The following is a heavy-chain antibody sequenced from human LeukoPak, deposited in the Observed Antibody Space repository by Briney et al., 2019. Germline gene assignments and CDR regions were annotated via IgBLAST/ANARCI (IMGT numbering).Heavy chain of an antibody. J-gene: IGHJ5*02. Sequence: PSETLSLTCAVYGGSFSGYYWSWIRQPPGKGLEWIGEINHSGSTNYNPSLKGRVTISVDTSKNQFSLKLSSVTAADTAVYYCARAPPFYSTASNWFDPWGQGTLVTVSS. V-gene: IGHV4-34*01. CDR2: INHSGST. D-gene: IGHD6-13*01. CDR1: GGSFSGYY. CDR3: ARAPPFYSTASNWFDP.